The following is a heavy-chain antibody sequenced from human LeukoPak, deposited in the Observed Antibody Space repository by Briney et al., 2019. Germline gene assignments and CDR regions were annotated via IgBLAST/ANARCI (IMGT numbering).Heavy chain of an antibody. V-gene: IGHV4-38-2*01. CDR1: GYSISSGCY. CDR2: IYHSGST. CDR3: ARVLAVAGIYDGYYYYGMDV. D-gene: IGHD6-19*01. J-gene: IGHJ6*04. Sequence: SKTLTLTWAVSGYSISSGCYWGWIRQPPGKGLEWVGSIYHSGSTYYNPSLRSRVTISVDTSKNQFSLKLSSVTAADTAVYYCARVLAVAGIYDGYYYYGMDVWGKGTTVTVSS.